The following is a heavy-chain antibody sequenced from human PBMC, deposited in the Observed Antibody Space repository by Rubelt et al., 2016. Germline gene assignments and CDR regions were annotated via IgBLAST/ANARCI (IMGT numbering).Heavy chain of an antibody. D-gene: IGHD7-27*01. CDR1: GFTVSSNY. CDR3: ARNWGFDY. CDR2: IYSGGST. Sequence: EVQLVESGGGLVQPGGSLRLSCAASGFTVSSNYMSWVRQAPGKGLEWASVIYSGGSTSYTDPVKGRCTTSRGNSKNTLYLQMNSLRAEDTAVYYCARNWGFDYWGQGTLFTVSS. J-gene: IGHJ4*02. V-gene: IGHV3-66*01.